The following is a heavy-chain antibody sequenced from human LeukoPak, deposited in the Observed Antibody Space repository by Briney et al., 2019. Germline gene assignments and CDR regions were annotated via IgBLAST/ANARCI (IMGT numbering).Heavy chain of an antibody. Sequence: GSTNYNPSLKSRVTISVDTSKNQFSLKLSSVTAADTAVYYCARVRNDFWSGQGYYYYGMDVWGQGTTVTVSS. CDR2: GST. V-gene: IGHV4-34*01. J-gene: IGHJ6*02. CDR3: ARVRNDFWSGQGYYYYGMDV. D-gene: IGHD3-3*01.